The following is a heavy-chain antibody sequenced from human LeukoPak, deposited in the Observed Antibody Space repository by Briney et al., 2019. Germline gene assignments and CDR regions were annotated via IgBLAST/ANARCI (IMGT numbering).Heavy chain of an antibody. Sequence: SQTLSLTCTVSGGSISSGDYYWSWIRQPPGKGLEWIAYMYYSGSTYYNPSLKSRVTISVDTSKNQFSLKLSSVTAADTAVYYCARGDAMVTSSLDYWGQGTLVTVSS. CDR2: MYYSGST. J-gene: IGHJ4*02. V-gene: IGHV4-30-4*01. D-gene: IGHD5-18*01. CDR3: ARGDAMVTSSLDY. CDR1: GGSISSGDYY.